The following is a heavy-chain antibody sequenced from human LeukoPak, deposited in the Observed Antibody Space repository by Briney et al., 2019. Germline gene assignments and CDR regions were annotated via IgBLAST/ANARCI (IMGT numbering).Heavy chain of an antibody. Sequence: SETLSLTCTVSGGSISSGGYYWSWIRQPPGKGLEWIGYIYHSGSTYYNPSLKSRVTISVDRSKNQFSLKLSSVTAADTAVYYCAREIMVRGVIGSWFDPWGQGTLVTVSS. D-gene: IGHD3-10*01. J-gene: IGHJ5*02. CDR3: AREIMVRGVIGSWFDP. CDR2: IYHSGST. V-gene: IGHV4-30-2*01. CDR1: GGSISSGGYY.